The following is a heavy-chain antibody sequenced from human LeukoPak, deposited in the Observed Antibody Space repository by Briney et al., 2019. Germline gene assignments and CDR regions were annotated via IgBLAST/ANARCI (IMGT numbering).Heavy chain of an antibody. CDR2: IYPGDSET. CDR1: GYRFSSYW. CDR3: VRALGYCSSGSYYCDY. V-gene: IGHV5-51*01. Sequence: KPGESLKISCKGSGYRFSSYWIGWVRQMPGKGLEWMGIIYPGDSETRYSPSFQGQVTISADKSISTAYLQWSSLKASDTAMYYCVRALGYCSSGSYYCDYWGQGTLVTVSS. J-gene: IGHJ4*02. D-gene: IGHD2-15*01.